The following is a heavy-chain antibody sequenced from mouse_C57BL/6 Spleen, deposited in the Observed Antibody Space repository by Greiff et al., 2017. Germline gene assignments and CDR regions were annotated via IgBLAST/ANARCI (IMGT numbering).Heavy chain of an antibody. V-gene: IGHV1-82*01. D-gene: IGHD3-1*01. CDR3: ARSGLDAMDY. Sequence: VQLQQSGPELVKPGASVKISCKASGYAFSSSWMNWVKQRPGKGLEWIGRIYPGDGDTNYNGKFKGQATLTADKSSSTAYMQLSSLTSEDSAVYFCARSGLDAMDYWGQGTSVTVSS. CDR1: GYAFSSSW. J-gene: IGHJ4*01. CDR2: IYPGDGDT.